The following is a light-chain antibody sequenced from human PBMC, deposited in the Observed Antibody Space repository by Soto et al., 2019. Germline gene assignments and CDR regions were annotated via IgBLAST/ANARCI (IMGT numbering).Light chain of an antibody. CDR2: AES. CDR3: QKYTNVPT. V-gene: IGKV1-27*01. J-gene: IGKJ4*01. CDR1: QGISNY. Sequence: DIPMTQSPSSLSASVGDRVTITCRASQGISNYLAWYQQIPGKVPKLLISAESTLQSGVPSRFSGSGSGTDFTLTISSLQPEDVGTYYCQKYTNVPTFGGGTKVEIK.